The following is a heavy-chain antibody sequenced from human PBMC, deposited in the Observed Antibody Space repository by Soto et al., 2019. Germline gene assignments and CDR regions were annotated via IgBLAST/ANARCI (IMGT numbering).Heavy chain of an antibody. J-gene: IGHJ4*02. Sequence: QVHLVQSGAEVKKPGASVKVSCKGSGYAFTTYGITWVRQAPGQGLEWMGWISAHNGNTNYAQKLQDRVTVTRDTSTSTAYMELRSLRSDDTAVYYCARGRYGDYWGQGALVTVSS. CDR2: ISAHNGNT. V-gene: IGHV1-18*01. CDR3: ARGRYGDY. D-gene: IGHD1-1*01. CDR1: GYAFTTYG.